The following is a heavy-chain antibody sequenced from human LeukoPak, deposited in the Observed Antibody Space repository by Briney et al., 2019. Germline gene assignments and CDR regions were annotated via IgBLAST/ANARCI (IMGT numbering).Heavy chain of an antibody. D-gene: IGHD6-19*01. CDR2: INPNSGGT. CDR1: GYTFIDYY. Sequence: ASVKVSCKASGYTFIDYYMHWVRQAPGQGLEWMGWINPNSGGTNYAQKLQDRVTLTTDTSTSTAYMELRSLQSDDTAVYYCARVPSFSGSPVTGGAYWGQGTLVTVSS. V-gene: IGHV1-2*02. CDR3: ARVPSFSGSPVTGGAY. J-gene: IGHJ4*02.